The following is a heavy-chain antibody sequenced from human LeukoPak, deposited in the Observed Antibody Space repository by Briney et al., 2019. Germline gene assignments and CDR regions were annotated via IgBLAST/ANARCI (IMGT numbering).Heavy chain of an antibody. CDR3: ARDVLMAPQMVYGSTGAFDI. V-gene: IGHV3-7*01. D-gene: IGHD2-8*01. CDR1: GFTFSSYW. Sequence: PGGSLRLSCAASGFTFSSYWMSWVRQAPGKGLEWVANIKQDESEKYYVDSVKGRFTISRDNAKNSLYLQMNSLRTEDTAVYYCARDVLMAPQMVYGSTGAFDIWGQGTVVTVSS. J-gene: IGHJ3*02. CDR2: IKQDESEK.